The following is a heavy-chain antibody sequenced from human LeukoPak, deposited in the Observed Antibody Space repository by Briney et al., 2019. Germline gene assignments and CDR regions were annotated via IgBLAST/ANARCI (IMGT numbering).Heavy chain of an antibody. CDR2: INHNGNVN. CDR1: GFTFSSYW. CDR3: ARGGGLDV. J-gene: IGHJ6*02. V-gene: IGHV3-7*03. D-gene: IGHD3-16*01. Sequence: GGSLRLSCAASGFTFSSYWMNWARQAPRKGLEWVASINHNGNVNYYVDSVKGRYTISRDNAKNSLYLQMSNLRAEDTAVYFCARGGGLDVWGQGATVTVSS.